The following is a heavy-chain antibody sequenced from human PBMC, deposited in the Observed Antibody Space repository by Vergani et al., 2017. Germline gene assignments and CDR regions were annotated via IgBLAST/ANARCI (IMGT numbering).Heavy chain of an antibody. CDR2: INPNSGGT. CDR3: ARRTLGYCSGGSCYFDY. D-gene: IGHD2-15*01. Sequence: QVQLVQSGAEVKKPGASVKVSCKASGYTFTGYYMHWVRQAPGQGLEGMGCINPNSGGTNYAQKFQGRVTMTRDTSISTAYMELSRLRSDDTAVYYCARRTLGYCSGGSCYFDYWGQGTLVTVSS. V-gene: IGHV1-2*02. CDR1: GYTFTGYY. J-gene: IGHJ4*02.